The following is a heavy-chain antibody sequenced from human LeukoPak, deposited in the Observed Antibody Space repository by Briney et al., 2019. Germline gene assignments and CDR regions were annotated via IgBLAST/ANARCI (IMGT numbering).Heavy chain of an antibody. CDR1: GGSISSGGYS. J-gene: IGHJ4*02. CDR2: IYHSGST. CDR3: ARGSATGRPNFDY. Sequence: PSETLSLTCAVSGGSISSGGYSWSWIRQPPGKGLEWIGYIYHSGSTYYNPSLKSRVTISVDRSKNQFSLKLSSVTAADTAVYFCARGSATGRPNFDYWGQGTLVTVSS. D-gene: IGHD6-6*01. V-gene: IGHV4-30-2*01.